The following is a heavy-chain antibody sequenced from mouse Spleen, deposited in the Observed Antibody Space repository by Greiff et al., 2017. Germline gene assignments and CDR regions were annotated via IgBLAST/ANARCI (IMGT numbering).Heavy chain of an antibody. J-gene: IGHJ3*01. CDR3: ARDDGYFHWFAY. V-gene: IGHV2-2*02. CDR1: GFSLTSYG. D-gene: IGHD2-3*01. Sequence: QVQLQQSGPGLVAPSQSLSITCTVSGFSLTSYGVHWVRQSPGKGLEWLGVIWSGGSTDYNAAFISRLSISKDNSKSQVFFKMNSLQANDTAIYYCARDDGYFHWFAYWGQGTLVTVSA. CDR2: IWSGGST.